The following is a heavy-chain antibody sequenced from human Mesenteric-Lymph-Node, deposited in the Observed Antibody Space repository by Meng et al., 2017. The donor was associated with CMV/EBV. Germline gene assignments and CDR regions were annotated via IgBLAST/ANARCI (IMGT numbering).Heavy chain of an antibody. D-gene: IGHD3-22*01. CDR3: ATYPGDSSPNP. CDR1: RYTFTDYH. CDR2: INPNSGGT. J-gene: IGHJ5*02. Sequence: SCKASRYTFTDYHLHWVRQAPGQGLEWMGRINPNSGGTNYAQNFQGRVTMTRDTSISTAYMELSRLRSDDTAVYYCATYPGDSSPNPRGQGTLVTVSS. V-gene: IGHV1-2*06.